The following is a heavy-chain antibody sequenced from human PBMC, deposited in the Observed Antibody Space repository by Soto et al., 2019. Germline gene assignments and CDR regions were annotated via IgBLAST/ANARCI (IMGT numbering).Heavy chain of an antibody. Sequence: SETLSLTCAVYGGSLSGYYWSWIRQPPGKGLEWIGEINHSGSTNYNPSLKSRVTISVDRSKNQFSLKLSSVTAADTAVYYCARENYDSSGFTTFDYWGQGTLVTVSS. CDR1: GGSLSGYY. J-gene: IGHJ4*02. V-gene: IGHV4-34*01. CDR2: INHSGST. CDR3: ARENYDSSGFTTFDY. D-gene: IGHD3-22*01.